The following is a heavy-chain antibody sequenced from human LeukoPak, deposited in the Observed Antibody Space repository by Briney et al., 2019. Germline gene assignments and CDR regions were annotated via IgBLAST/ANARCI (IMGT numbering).Heavy chain of an antibody. V-gene: IGHV4-31*03. D-gene: IGHD6-13*01. Sequence: RTSQTLSLTCTVSGGSISSGGYYWSWIRQHPGKGLEWIGYIYYSGNTNYDPSLKSRVTISVDTFKNQFSLKLSSVTAADTAVYYCASTIEYTNNWYWAFDIWGQGTMVTVSS. CDR3: ASTIEYTNNWYWAFDI. J-gene: IGHJ3*02. CDR1: GGSISSGGYY. CDR2: IYYSGNT.